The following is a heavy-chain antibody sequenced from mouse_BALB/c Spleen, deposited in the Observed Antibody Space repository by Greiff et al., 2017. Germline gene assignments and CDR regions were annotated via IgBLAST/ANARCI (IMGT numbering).Heavy chain of an antibody. CDR2: IYPGDGDT. CDR3: ARSPLDYYGSSSFDY. V-gene: IGHV1-80*01. D-gene: IGHD1-1*01. CDR1: GYAFSSYW. J-gene: IGHJ2*01. Sequence: VQLQESGAELVRPGSSVKISCKASGYAFSSYWMNWVKQRPGQGLEWIGQIYPGDGDTNYNGKFKGKATLTADKSSSTAYMQLSSLTSEDSAVYFCARSPLDYYGSSSFDYWGQGTTLTVSS.